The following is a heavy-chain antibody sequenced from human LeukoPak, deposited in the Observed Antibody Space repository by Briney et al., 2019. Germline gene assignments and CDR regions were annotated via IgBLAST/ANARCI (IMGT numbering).Heavy chain of an antibody. CDR2: ISSSGTYI. D-gene: IGHD3-22*01. Sequence: PGGSLRLSCEASGFTLTTYSMDWVRQAPGKGLEWVSSISSSGTYIYYADSVKGRFTISRDNAKNSLYLHMSSLRAEDTAVYYCAREYGYYDSSDYYSSSFDYWGQGTLVTVSS. CDR1: GFTLTTYS. CDR3: AREYGYYDSSDYYSSSFDY. V-gene: IGHV3-21*01. J-gene: IGHJ4*02.